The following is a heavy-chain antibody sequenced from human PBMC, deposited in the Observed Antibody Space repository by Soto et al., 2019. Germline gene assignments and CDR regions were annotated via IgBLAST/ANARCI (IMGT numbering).Heavy chain of an antibody. J-gene: IGHJ6*02. CDR2: ISYDGSNK. V-gene: IGHV3-30*18. CDR1: GFTFSSYG. Sequence: QVQLVESGGGVVQPGRSLRLSCAASGFTFSSYGMHWVRQAPGKGLEWVAVISYDGSNKYYADSVKGRFTISRDNSKNAVYMQMNSLRAEDTAVYYCAKDLGAVTKAYYSGMDVWGQGTTVTVSS. CDR3: AKDLGAVTKAYYSGMDV. D-gene: IGHD4-17*01.